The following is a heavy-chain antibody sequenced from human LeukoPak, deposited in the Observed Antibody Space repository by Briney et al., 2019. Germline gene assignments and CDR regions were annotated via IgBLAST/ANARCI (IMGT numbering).Heavy chain of an antibody. D-gene: IGHD2-2*01. CDR2: IIPIFGTA. CDR3: ARPRGYCSSTSCFHFDY. J-gene: IGHJ4*02. CDR1: GGTFSSYA. Sequence: GASVKVSCKASGGTFSSYAISWVRQAPGQGLEWMGGIIPIFGTANYAQKFQGRVTITADESTSTAYMELSSPRSEDTAVYYCARPRGYCSSTSCFHFDYWGQGTLVTVSS. V-gene: IGHV1-69*13.